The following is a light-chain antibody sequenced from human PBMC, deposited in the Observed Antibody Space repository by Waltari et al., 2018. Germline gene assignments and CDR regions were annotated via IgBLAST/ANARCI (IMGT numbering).Light chain of an antibody. V-gene: IGLV1-44*01. CDR2: GNK. Sequence: QSVLTQPPSASGTPGQRVTISCSGSASNIGSNPVNWYQQLPGTAPKLFISGNKLRPAGVSDRFTGSKAGTSASLAISGLQSEDEADYFCAAWDDSLAGSYVFGTGTKVTVL. J-gene: IGLJ1*01. CDR1: ASNIGSNP. CDR3: AAWDDSLAGSYV.